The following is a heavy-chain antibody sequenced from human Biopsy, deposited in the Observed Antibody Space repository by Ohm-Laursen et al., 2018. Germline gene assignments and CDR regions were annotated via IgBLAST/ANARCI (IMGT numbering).Heavy chain of an antibody. CDR1: RVTLSGYG. V-gene: IGHV3-21*06. Sequence: SLRLSCTAFRVTLSGYGMNWVRQAPGKGLEWVSSISASSSYIYYADSVKGRFTVSRDNTKNTLYLQMNSLRAADTAIYFCATELLPPGVGGPWLDSWGQGTPVTVSS. CDR3: ATELLPPGVGGPWLDS. J-gene: IGHJ5*01. D-gene: IGHD3-10*01. CDR2: ISASSSYI.